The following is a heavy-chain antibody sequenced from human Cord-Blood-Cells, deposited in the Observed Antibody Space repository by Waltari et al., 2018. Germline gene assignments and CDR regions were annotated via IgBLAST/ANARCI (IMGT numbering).Heavy chain of an antibody. CDR3: ARGSIAVAGTGFDY. CDR2: IYYSGST. J-gene: IGHJ4*02. CDR1: GGSISSHY. Sequence: QVQLQESGPGLVKPSETLSLTCTVSGGSISSHYWSWIRQPPGKGLEWIGYIYYSGSTTYTPSLKSRVTISVDTSKNQFSLKLSSVTAADTAVYYCARGSIAVAGTGFDYWGQGTLVTVSS. V-gene: IGHV4-59*11. D-gene: IGHD6-19*01.